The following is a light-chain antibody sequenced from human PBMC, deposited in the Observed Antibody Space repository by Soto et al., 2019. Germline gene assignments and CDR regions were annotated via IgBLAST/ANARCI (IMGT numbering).Light chain of an antibody. CDR2: GNS. CDR3: QSYDSSLSGYV. V-gene: IGLV1-40*01. Sequence: QSVLTQPPSVSGAPGQRVTISCTGSSSNIGAGYDVHWYQQLPGTAPKLLIYGNSNRPSGVPDRSSGSKSGTSASRSITGLQDEDEADDDCQSYDSSLSGYVFGTGTKVTVL. CDR1: SSNIGAGYD. J-gene: IGLJ1*01.